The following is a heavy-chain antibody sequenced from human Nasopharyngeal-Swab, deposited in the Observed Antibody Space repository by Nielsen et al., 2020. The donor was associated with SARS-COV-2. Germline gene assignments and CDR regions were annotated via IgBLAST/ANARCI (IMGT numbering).Heavy chain of an antibody. Sequence: GESLKISCAASGFTFSNAWMSWVRQAPGKGLEWVGRIKSKTDGGTTDYAAPVKGRFTISRDDSKSMLYLQMISLKTEDTAVYYCTTEDIVVVVAGHEYLQHWGQGTLVTVSS. CDR3: TTEDIVVVVAGHEYLQH. J-gene: IGHJ1*01. CDR1: GFTFSNAW. V-gene: IGHV3-15*01. CDR2: IKSKTDGGTT. D-gene: IGHD2-15*01.